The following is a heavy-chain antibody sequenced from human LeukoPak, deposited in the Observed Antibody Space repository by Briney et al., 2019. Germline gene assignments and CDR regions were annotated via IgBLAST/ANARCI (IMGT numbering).Heavy chain of an antibody. CDR2: INPNSGGT. Sequence: ASVKVSCKASGYTFTGYYMHWVRQAPGKGLEWMGWINPNSGGTNYAQKFQGRVTMTRDTSISTAYMELSRLRSDDTAVYYCARGDYDFWSGYPTDYWGQGTLVTVSS. CDR1: GYTFTGYY. J-gene: IGHJ4*02. CDR3: ARGDYDFWSGYPTDY. V-gene: IGHV1-2*02. D-gene: IGHD3-3*01.